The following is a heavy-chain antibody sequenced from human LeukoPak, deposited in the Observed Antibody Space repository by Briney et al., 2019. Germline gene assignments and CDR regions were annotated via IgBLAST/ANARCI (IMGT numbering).Heavy chain of an antibody. CDR2: IGAYNGNT. V-gene: IGHV1-18*01. Sequence: ASVKVSCKASGYTFTSYGISWVRQAPGQGLERMGWIGAYNGNTNYAQKLQGRVTMTTDTSTSTAYMELRSLRSDDTAVYYCASVFRSIAAAAQYNWFDPWGQGTLVTVSS. D-gene: IGHD6-13*01. CDR3: ASVFRSIAAAAQYNWFDP. CDR1: GYTFTSYG. J-gene: IGHJ5*02.